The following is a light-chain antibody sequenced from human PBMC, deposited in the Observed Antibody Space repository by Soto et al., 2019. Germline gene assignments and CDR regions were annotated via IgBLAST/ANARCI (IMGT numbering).Light chain of an antibody. CDR3: QQYHTYPYT. Sequence: DIQMTQSPSSLSASVGDRVTITCRASQGISSWLAWYQQKPEKAPKSLIYASSSLQSGVPSRFSGSGFGTQFTLTISCLQPEDFATYYCQQYHTYPYTFGQGTKLEI. CDR1: QGISSW. J-gene: IGKJ2*01. CDR2: ASS. V-gene: IGKV1D-16*01.